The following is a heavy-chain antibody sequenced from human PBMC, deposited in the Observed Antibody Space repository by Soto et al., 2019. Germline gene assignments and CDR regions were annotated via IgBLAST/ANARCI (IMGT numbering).Heavy chain of an antibody. CDR3: ARYLPPSNPGDY. CDR2: IWYDGSNK. D-gene: IGHD4-4*01. CDR1: GFTFSSYG. J-gene: IGHJ4*02. Sequence: VGSLRLSCAASGFTFSSYGMHWVRQAPGKGLEWVAVIWYDGSNKYYADSVKGRFTISRDNSKNTLYLQMNSLRAEDTAVYYCARYLPPSNPGDYWGQGTLVTVSS. V-gene: IGHV3-33*01.